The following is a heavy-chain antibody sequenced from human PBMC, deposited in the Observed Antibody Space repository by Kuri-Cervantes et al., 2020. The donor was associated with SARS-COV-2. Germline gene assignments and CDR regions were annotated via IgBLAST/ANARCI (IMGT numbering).Heavy chain of an antibody. D-gene: IGHD3-10*01. CDR2: IYYSGST. CDR3: ARGRGYYYGSGSV. Sequence: SETLSLTCTVSGGSISSYHWSWIRQPPGKGLEWIGYIYYSGSTNYNPSLMSRVTIPADTSKNQFSLKLTSVTAADTAVYYCARGRGYYYGSGSVWGQGTLVTVSS. CDR1: GGSISSYH. J-gene: IGHJ4*02. V-gene: IGHV4-59*12.